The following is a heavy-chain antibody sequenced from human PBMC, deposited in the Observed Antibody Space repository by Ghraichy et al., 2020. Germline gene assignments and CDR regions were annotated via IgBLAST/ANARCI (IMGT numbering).Heavy chain of an antibody. CDR2: ISSSSSNI. D-gene: IGHD3-22*01. J-gene: IGHJ4*02. CDR3: ARESDSSGSLDY. CDR1: GFTFSSYS. Sequence: GESLNISCAASGFTFSSYSMNWVRQAPGKGLEWVSSISSSSSNIYYADSVKGRFTISRDNAKNSLYLQMNSLRAEDTAVYYCARESDSSGSLDYWGQGTLVIVSS. V-gene: IGHV3-21*01.